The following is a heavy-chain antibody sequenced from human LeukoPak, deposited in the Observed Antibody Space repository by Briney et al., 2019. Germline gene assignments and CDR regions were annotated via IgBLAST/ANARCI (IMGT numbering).Heavy chain of an antibody. CDR2: VYYTGSV. V-gene: IGHV4-59*08. Sequence: SETLSLTCTVSGGSISSYYWSWIRQPPGKGLEWIAYVYYTGSVNYNPSLKSRVTISVDTSKKQFSLNLTSVTAADTAVYYCARPRIAATFDGFDIWGQGTMVTVSS. CDR3: ARPRIAATFDGFDI. D-gene: IGHD6-13*01. J-gene: IGHJ3*02. CDR1: GGSISSYY.